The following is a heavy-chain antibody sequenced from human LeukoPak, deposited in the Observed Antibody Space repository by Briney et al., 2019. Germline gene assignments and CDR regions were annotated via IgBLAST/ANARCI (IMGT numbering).Heavy chain of an antibody. Sequence: GGSLRLSCSASGFTFSSCAMHWVRQAPGMGLEYVSGINDHGDTTHYGDSVRGRVTISRDDSKNTVHLQMSSLRAEDTAVYYCVKDLSGWYSFDYWGQGTLVTVSS. CDR2: INDHGDTT. CDR3: VKDLSGWYSFDY. D-gene: IGHD6-19*01. J-gene: IGHJ4*02. V-gene: IGHV3-64D*09. CDR1: GFTFSSCA.